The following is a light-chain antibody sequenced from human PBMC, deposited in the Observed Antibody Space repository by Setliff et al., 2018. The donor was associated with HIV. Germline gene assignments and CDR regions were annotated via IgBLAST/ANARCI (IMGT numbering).Light chain of an antibody. V-gene: IGLV1-51*01. J-gene: IGLJ2*01. Sequence: QSVLTQPPSVSAAPGQKVTISCSGSSSNIGNNYVSWYQHLPGTAPKLLIYDNNKRPSGIPGRFSGSKSGTSAILGITGLQTGAEADYYCGTWDSSLSAVVFGGGTKVTVL. CDR3: GTWDSSLSAVV. CDR2: DNN. CDR1: SSNIGNNY.